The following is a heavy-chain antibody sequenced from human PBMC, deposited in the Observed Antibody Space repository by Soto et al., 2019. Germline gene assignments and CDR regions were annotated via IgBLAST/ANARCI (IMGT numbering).Heavy chain of an antibody. Sequence: PSETLSLTCTVSGGSVSSGSYYWSWIRQPPGKGLEWIGYIYYSGSTNYNPSLKSRVTVSVDTSKNQFSLKLSSVTAADTAVYYCARDRKRWFDPWGQGTLVTAPQ. CDR3: ARDRKRWFDP. J-gene: IGHJ5*02. V-gene: IGHV4-61*01. CDR1: GGSVSSGSYY. CDR2: IYYSGST.